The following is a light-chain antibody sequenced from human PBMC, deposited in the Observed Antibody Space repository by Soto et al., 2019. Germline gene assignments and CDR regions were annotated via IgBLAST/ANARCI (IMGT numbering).Light chain of an antibody. J-gene: IGKJ4*01. CDR3: QQYNNWPPLT. CDR2: GAS. V-gene: IGKV3-15*01. Sequence: ETVMTQSAAALSVSVGDRVTLSCRASQSVSTNLAWYQQRPGQAPRLLIHGASTRATGVPDRISGSGSGTDFTLTISSLQSEDFAIYYCQQYNNWPPLTFGGGTKVEIK. CDR1: QSVSTN.